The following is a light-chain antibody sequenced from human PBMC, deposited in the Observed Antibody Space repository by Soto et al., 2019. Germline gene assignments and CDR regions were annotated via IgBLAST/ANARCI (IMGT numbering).Light chain of an antibody. CDR2: AAS. CDR3: LQHDTHPWT. V-gene: IGKV1-17*01. CDR1: QGIGNH. J-gene: IGKJ1*01. Sequence: DIQTTGSPSPLSASVGARVTITGRASQGIGNHIGWYQQKPGKVPKRRLHAASSFHIGAPSRFNGSGSGTEFALTSTRLQPEDFANYYCLQHDTHPWTCGQGTKVEVK.